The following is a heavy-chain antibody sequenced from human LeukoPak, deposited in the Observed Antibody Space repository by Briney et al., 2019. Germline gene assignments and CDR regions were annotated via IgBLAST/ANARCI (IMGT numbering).Heavy chain of an antibody. J-gene: IGHJ4*02. V-gene: IGHV3-23*01. CDR3: ARSRTAVAGTGAFDY. D-gene: IGHD6-19*01. CDR1: GFTFSSYG. Sequence: PGGSLRLSCAAPGFTFSSYGMSWVRQAPGKGLEWVSAISGSGGSTYYADSVKGRFTISRDNSENTLYLEMNSLRVEDTAVYYCARSRTAVAGTGAFDYWGQGTLVTVSS. CDR2: ISGSGGST.